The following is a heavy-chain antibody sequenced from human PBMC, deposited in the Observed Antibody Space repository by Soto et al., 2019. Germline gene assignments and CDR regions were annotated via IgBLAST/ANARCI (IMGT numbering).Heavy chain of an antibody. V-gene: IGHV1-69*13. CDR3: ARDWSDGLEWFPHYGMDV. CDR1: GGTFSSYA. CDR2: IIPIFGTA. Sequence: SVKVSCKASGGTFSSYAISWVRQAPGQGLEWMGGIIPIFGTANYAQKFQGRVTITADESTSTAYMELSSLRSEDTAVYYCARDWSDGLEWFPHYGMDVWGQGTTVTVSS. D-gene: IGHD3-3*01. J-gene: IGHJ6*01.